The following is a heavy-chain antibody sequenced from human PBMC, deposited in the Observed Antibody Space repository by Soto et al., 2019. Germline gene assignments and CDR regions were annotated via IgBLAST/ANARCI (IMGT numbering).Heavy chain of an antibody. Sequence: GASVKVSCKASGYTFTSYGISWVRQAPGQGLEWMGWISAYNGNTNYAQKLQGRVTMTTDTSTSTAYMELRSLRADDTAVYYCASDLNSVLAGNHDSFHIWDPGTLVTISS. V-gene: IGHV1-18*01. CDR2: ISAYNGNT. CDR3: ASDLNSVLAGNHDSFHI. D-gene: IGHD3-16*01. CDR1: GYTFTSYG. J-gene: IGHJ4*03.